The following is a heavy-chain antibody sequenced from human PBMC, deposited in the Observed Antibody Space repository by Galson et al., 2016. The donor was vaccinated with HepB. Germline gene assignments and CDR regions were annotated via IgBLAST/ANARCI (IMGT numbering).Heavy chain of an antibody. CDR3: ARDEGFYNGLDV. CDR2: IHDSGNT. J-gene: IGHJ6*02. V-gene: IGHV4-61*01. CDR1: SDPVTSGTYY. Sequence: TLSLTCTVSSDPVTSGTYYWSWVRQSPGKRLDWIGYIHDSGNTNYNPSIRSRVTISRDTSKNQFFLELTSVTAADTAVYYCARDEGFYNGLDVWGQGTTVSVAS. D-gene: IGHD2-2*02.